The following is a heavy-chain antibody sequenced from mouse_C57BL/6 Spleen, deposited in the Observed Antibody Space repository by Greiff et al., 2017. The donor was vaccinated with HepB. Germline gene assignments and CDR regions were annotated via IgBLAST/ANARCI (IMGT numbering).Heavy chain of an antibody. Sequence: QVQLKESGPELVKPGASVKISCKASGYAFSSSWMNRVKQRPGKGLEWIGRIYPGDGDTNYNGKFKGKATLTADKSSSTAYMQLSSLTSEDSAVYFCARGDYYGPWFDYWGQGTTLTVSS. CDR2: IYPGDGDT. CDR1: GYAFSSSW. J-gene: IGHJ2*01. D-gene: IGHD1-1*01. V-gene: IGHV1-82*01. CDR3: ARGDYYGPWFDY.